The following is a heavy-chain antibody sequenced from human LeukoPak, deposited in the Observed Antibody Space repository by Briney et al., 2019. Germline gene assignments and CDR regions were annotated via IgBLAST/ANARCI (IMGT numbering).Heavy chain of an antibody. Sequence: KTGGSLRLSCAASGFTFSSYSMNWVRQAPGKGLEWVSSINSGGSYIYYADSVKGRFTISRDNAKNSLYLQMNSLRAEDTAVYYCARDLLAVTTGGATYWGQGTLVTVSS. CDR3: ARDLLAVTTGGATY. D-gene: IGHD4-17*01. J-gene: IGHJ4*02. CDR2: INSGGSYI. V-gene: IGHV3-21*01. CDR1: GFTFSSYS.